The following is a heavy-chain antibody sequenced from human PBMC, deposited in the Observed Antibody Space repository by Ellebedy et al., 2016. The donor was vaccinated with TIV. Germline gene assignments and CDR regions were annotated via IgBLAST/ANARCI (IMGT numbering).Heavy chain of an antibody. Sequence: GESLKISXAASGFTFSSYWMSWVRQAPGKGLEWVANIKQDGSEKYYVDSVKGRFTISRDNSKNTLYLQMNSLRAEDTAVYYCAKGDGSYLFDYWGQGTLVTVSS. V-gene: IGHV3-7*01. J-gene: IGHJ4*02. CDR1: GFTFSSYW. CDR2: IKQDGSEK. D-gene: IGHD1-26*01. CDR3: AKGDGSYLFDY.